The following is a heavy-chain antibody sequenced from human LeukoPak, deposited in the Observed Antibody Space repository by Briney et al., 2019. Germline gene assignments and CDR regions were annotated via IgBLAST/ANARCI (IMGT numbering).Heavy chain of an antibody. CDR3: ARRWLQSPFDY. J-gene: IGHJ4*02. V-gene: IGHV4-39*01. CDR1: GGSISSSSYY. D-gene: IGHD5-24*01. Sequence: SETLSLTCTVSGGSISSSSYYWGWIRQLPGKGLEWIGSIYYSGSTYYNPSLKSRVTISVDTSKNQFSLKLSSVTAADTAVYYCARRWLQSPFDYWGQGTLVTVSS. CDR2: IYYSGST.